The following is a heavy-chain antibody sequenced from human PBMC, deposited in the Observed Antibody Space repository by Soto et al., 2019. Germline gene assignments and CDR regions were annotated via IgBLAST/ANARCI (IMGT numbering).Heavy chain of an antibody. CDR1: GLTFSSYG. Sequence: GGSLRLSCAPSGLTFSSYGMTWVRQAPGKGLEWVSAISGSGDTYNVDSLKGRFTISRDNSKSTLFLQMNSLRAEDTAVYYCATYGGDSGGFEYFKYWGQGTLVTVSS. J-gene: IGHJ1*01. CDR3: ATYGGDSGGFEYFKY. V-gene: IGHV3-23*01. CDR2: ISGSGDT. D-gene: IGHD2-21*02.